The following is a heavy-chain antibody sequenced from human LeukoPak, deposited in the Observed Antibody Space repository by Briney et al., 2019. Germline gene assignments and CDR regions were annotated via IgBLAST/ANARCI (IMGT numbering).Heavy chain of an antibody. D-gene: IGHD6-13*01. CDR3: ARLSSRGGDYFDY. V-gene: IGHV3-30-3*01. CDR2: ISYDGSNK. J-gene: IGHJ4*02. CDR1: GFTFSSYA. Sequence: GGSLRLSCAASGFTFSSYAMHWVRQAPGKGLEWVAVISYDGSNKYYADSVKGRFTISRDNSKNTLYLQMNSLRAEDTAVYYCARLSSRGGDYFDYWGQGTLVTVSS.